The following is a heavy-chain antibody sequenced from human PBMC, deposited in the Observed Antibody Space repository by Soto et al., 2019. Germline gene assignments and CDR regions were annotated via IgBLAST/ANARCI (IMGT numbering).Heavy chain of an antibody. D-gene: IGHD3-22*01. J-gene: IGHJ3*01. CDR1: GDTFNSYA. CDR2: IIPIFGTA. CDR3: ARGYYYDSSGYYHDAFEL. Sequence: TVEISCKASGDTFNSYAITWVGQSPGQGLEWMGGIIPIFGTANYAQKFQGRVTITADESTSTAYMELSSLRSEDTAVYYCARGYYYDSSGYYHDAFELSVPGPMVT. V-gene: IGHV1-69*01.